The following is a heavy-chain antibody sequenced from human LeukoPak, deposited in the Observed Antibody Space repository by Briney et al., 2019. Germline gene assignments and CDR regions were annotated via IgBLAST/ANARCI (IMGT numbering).Heavy chain of an antibody. D-gene: IGHD3-10*01. CDR3: ARRPLVVRGIIIHPKPFDY. CDR2: IYYSGST. CDR1: GGSISSYY. Sequence: SETLSLTCTVSGGSISSYYWSWIRQPPGKGLEWIGYIYYSGSTNYNPSLKSRVTISEDTSKNQFYLKLSSVTAADTAMYYCARRPLVVRGIIIHPKPFDYWGQGTLVTVSS. V-gene: IGHV4-59*12. J-gene: IGHJ4*02.